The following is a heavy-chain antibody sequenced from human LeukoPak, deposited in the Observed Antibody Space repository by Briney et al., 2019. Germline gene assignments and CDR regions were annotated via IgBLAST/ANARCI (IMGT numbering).Heavy chain of an antibody. J-gene: IGHJ5*02. V-gene: IGHV4-34*01. Sequence: SETLSLTCAVYGGSFSGYYWSWIRQPPGKGLEWIGEINHSGSTNYNPSLKSRVTISVDTSKNQFSLKLSSVTAADTAVYYCARAGMKWLRFRWFDPWGQGTLVTVSS. CDR3: ARAGMKWLRFRWFDP. CDR2: INHSGST. D-gene: IGHD5-12*01. CDR1: GGSFSGYY.